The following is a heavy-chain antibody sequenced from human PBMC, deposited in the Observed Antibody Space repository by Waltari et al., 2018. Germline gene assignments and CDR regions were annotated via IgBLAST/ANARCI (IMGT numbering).Heavy chain of an antibody. CDR3: ASTGVRYFDY. V-gene: IGHV3-30-3*01. D-gene: IGHD7-27*01. J-gene: IGHJ4*02. CDR1: GFTFSSYA. CDR2: ISYDGSNK. Sequence: QVQLVESGGGVVQPGRSLRLSCAASGFTFSSYAMHWVRQAPGKGLEWVAVISYDGSNKYYADSVKGRFTISRDNSKNTLYLQMNSLRAEDTAVYYCASTGVRYFDYWGQGTLVTVSS.